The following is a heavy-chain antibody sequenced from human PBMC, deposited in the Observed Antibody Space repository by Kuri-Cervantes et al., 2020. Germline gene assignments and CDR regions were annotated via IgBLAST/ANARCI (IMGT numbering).Heavy chain of an antibody. CDR2: IYYSGST. Sequence: SETLSLTCTVSGGSISSGDYYWSWIRQPPGKGLEWIGYIYYSGSTYYNPSLKSRVTISVDTSKNQFSLKLSSVTAADTAVYYCARPKKNGLDKGTIVYWGQGTLVTVSS. J-gene: IGHJ4*02. CDR3: ARPKKNGLDKGTIVY. CDR1: GGSISSGDYY. V-gene: IGHV4-30-4*01. D-gene: IGHD2-8*01.